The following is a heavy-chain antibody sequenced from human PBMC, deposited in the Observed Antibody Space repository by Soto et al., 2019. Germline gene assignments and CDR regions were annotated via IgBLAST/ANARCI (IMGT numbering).Heavy chain of an antibody. J-gene: IGHJ6*02. D-gene: IGHD3-9*01. Sequence: PSETLSLTCTVSGDSISNTAYYWGWIRQPPGKGLEWIGSIHNSGSTYFNPSLKSRVTISVDTSKNQFSLKLSSVTAADTAVYYCARGHLVRYFDWLPSWGMDVWGQGTTVTVSS. CDR3: ARGHLVRYFDWLPSWGMDV. CDR1: GDSISNTAYY. CDR2: IHNSGST. V-gene: IGHV4-39*01.